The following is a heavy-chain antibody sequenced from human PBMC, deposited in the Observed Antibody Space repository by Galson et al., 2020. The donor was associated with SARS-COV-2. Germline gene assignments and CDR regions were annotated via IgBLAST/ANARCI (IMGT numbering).Heavy chain of an antibody. CDR2: IYWDDDK. V-gene: IGHV2-5*02. D-gene: IGHD2-21*01. CDR1: GFSLTSSGVG. J-gene: IGHJ3*02. Sequence: KMSGPTLVKPTQTVTLTCTFSGFSLTSSGVGVGWIRQPPGKALEWLALIYWDDDKRYSPSLKSGLTITKDTSKNQVVLTLTNLDPVDTATYYCAHTPDFYYSGGAFDIWGQGTMVTVSS. CDR3: AHTPDFYYSGGAFDI.